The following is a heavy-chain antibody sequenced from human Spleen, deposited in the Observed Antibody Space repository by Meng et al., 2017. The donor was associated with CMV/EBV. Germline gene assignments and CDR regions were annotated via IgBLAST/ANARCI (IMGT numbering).Heavy chain of an antibody. CDR2: IPQGGRT. CDR3: ARGREGFDF. Sequence: LSRTCAVYGGSLGGYYWSWVRQSPGRGLEWIGEIPQGGRTNYNPSLESRVSLSLDTSRKQFSLKLTSVTAADTAVYYCARGREGFDFWGQGTLVTVSS. D-gene: IGHD5-24*01. V-gene: IGHV4-34*01. CDR1: GGSLGGYY. J-gene: IGHJ4*02.